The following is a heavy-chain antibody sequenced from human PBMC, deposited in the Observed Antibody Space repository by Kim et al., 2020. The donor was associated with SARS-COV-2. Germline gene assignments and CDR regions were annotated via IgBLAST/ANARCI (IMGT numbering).Heavy chain of an antibody. CDR3: AKDLMEGNRRCYFYY. V-gene: IGHV3-23*01. D-gene: IGHD2-8*01. CDR1: GFQFSDFA. CDR2: ISAGGGDT. J-gene: IGHJ4*01. Sequence: GGSLRLSCEASGFQFSDFAMSWVRQAPGKGLEWVSIISAGGGDTFYKDSVRGRFTISRDNRKNILYLEMNGLRAEDTAVYYCAKDLMEGNRRCYFYYCG.